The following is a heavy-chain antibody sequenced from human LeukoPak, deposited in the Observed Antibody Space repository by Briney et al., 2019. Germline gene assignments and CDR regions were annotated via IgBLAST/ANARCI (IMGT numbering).Heavy chain of an antibody. CDR1: GFTLSSYS. D-gene: IGHD3-16*01. V-gene: IGHV3-48*01. CDR2: ISGSSGTI. J-gene: IGHJ6*03. Sequence: GGSLRLSCAASGFTLSSYSMNWVRQAPGKGLEWVSYISGSSGTIYYADSVKGRFTISRDNVKNSLYLQMNSLRAEDTAVYYCARRSEFGVLYYMDVWGKGTTVTVSS. CDR3: ARRSEFGVLYYMDV.